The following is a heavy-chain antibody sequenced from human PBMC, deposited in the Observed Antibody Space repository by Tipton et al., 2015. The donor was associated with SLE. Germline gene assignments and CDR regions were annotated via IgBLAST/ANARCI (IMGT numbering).Heavy chain of an antibody. J-gene: IGHJ2*01. D-gene: IGHD1-26*01. Sequence: TLSLTCTVSGGSISSDYWSWIRQPPGKGLEWIGYIYSSGSTNYNPSLKSRVTISVDTSQNQFSRKLSSVTAADTAVYYCARNRIVADWHVVLWGRGTLVTVAA. CDR1: GGSISSDY. CDR2: IYSSGST. CDR3: ARNRIVADWHVVL. V-gene: IGHV4-4*09.